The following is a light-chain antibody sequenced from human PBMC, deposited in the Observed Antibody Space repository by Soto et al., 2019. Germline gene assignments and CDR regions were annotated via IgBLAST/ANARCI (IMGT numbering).Light chain of an antibody. CDR1: SSNIESNT. V-gene: IGLV1-44*01. J-gene: IGLJ1*01. CDR2: SNY. Sequence: QSVLTQPPSASGTPGQRVTISCSGSSSNIESNTVTWYQQLPGTAPKLVIYSNYDRPSGVPDRFSGSTSGTSASLVIRGLQSEDEADYYCGAWDDILNGYVFGGGTKVTVL. CDR3: GAWDDILNGYV.